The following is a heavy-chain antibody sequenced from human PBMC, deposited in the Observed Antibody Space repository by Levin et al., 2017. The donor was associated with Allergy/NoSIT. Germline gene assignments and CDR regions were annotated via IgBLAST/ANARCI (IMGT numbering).Heavy chain of an antibody. J-gene: IGHJ6*02. CDR1: GFTFSSYS. CDR3: ARASYYYGLGSSHYYGMDV. D-gene: IGHD3-10*01. Sequence: GGSLRLSCAASGFTFSSYSMNWVRQAPGKGLEWVSYISSSSSTIYYADSVKGRFTISRDNAKNSLYLQMNSLRAEDKAVYYCARASYYYGLGSSHYYGMDVWGQGTTVTVSS. V-gene: IGHV3-48*01. CDR2: ISSSSSTI.